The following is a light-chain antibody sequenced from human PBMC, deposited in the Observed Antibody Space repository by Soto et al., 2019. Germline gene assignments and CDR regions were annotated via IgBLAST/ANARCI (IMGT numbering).Light chain of an antibody. V-gene: IGKV4-1*01. CDR1: QSILYSSSNENC. Sequence: DIVMTQSPDSLALSLGERATINCKSSQSILYSSSNENCLAWYQQRPGQPPKLLIYWASSRESGVPDRFSGSGSGTDFTLTISSLQAEDVALYYCQQYYSTPVTFGQGTKLEIK. CDR2: WAS. J-gene: IGKJ2*01. CDR3: QQYYSTPVT.